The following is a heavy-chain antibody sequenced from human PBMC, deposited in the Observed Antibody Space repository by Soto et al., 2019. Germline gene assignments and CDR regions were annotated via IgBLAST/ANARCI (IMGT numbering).Heavy chain of an antibody. Sequence: GESLKISCKGPENSFTNFWIGWVRQMPGKGLEWMGIIRPSNPDTRYSPSLQSPVIISADKSISTAYLQWSTLGASDTAIYYCTSGYDSGGWHLWGQGTLVTVSS. D-gene: IGHD3-22*01. CDR1: ENSFTNFW. CDR3: TSGYDSGGWHL. V-gene: IGHV5-51*01. CDR2: IRPSNPDT. J-gene: IGHJ4*02.